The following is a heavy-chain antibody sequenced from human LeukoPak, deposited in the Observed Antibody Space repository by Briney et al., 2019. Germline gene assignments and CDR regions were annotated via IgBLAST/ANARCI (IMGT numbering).Heavy chain of an antibody. CDR2: ISSNGGST. CDR1: GFTFSSYA. D-gene: IGHD1-20*01. Sequence: GGSLRLSCAASGFTFSSYAMHWVRQAPGKGLEYVSAISSNGGSTYYANSVKGRFTVSRDNSKNTLYLQMGSLRAEDMAVYYCARGPNWNDVMVDYWGQGTLLAVSS. J-gene: IGHJ4*02. V-gene: IGHV3-64*01. CDR3: ARGPNWNDVMVDY.